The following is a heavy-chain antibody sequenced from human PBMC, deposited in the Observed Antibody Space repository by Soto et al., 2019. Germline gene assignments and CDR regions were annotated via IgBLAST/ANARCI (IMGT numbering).Heavy chain of an antibody. CDR2: IYYSGST. Sequence: SETLSLTCTVSGGSISSSSYYWGWIRQPPGKGLEWIGSIYYSGSTYYNPSLKSRVTISVDTSKNQFSLKLSSVTAADTAVYYCARNKGRLGHYYYYGMDVWGQGTTVTVSS. J-gene: IGHJ6*02. CDR3: ARNKGRLGHYYYYGMDV. CDR1: GGSISSSSYY. V-gene: IGHV4-39*01. D-gene: IGHD3-22*01.